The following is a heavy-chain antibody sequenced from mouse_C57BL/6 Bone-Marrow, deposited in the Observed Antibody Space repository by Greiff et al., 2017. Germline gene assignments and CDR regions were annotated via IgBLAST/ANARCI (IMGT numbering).Heavy chain of an antibody. Sequence: QVHVKQSGSELRSPGSSVKLSCKASDSAVFPIAYTSWVRQKPGHGFEWIGGIPPSIGRTSTGEKFEDKATLDADTLYNTAYMELNSLTSEDSAIYYCARRRMGVPYWYYGVWGTGTTVSVA. D-gene: IGHD5-1*01. V-gene: IGHV15-2*01. CDR3: ARRRMGVPYWYYGV. CDR1: DSAVFPIAY. J-gene: IGHJ1*03. CDR2: IPPSIGRT.